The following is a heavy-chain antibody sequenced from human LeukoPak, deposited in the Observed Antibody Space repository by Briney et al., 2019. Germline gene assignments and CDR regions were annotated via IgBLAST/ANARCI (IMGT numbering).Heavy chain of an antibody. V-gene: IGHV3-7*03. J-gene: IGHJ4*02. CDR3: ARGGYDILTGYYTDFDY. CDR1: GFPFSSYW. D-gene: IGHD3-9*01. Sequence: GGSLRLSCVASGFPFSSYWMTWVRQAPGKGLEWVANIKQDGSKKSYVDSVKGRFTISRDNAKNSLYVQMNSLRAEDTALYYCARGGYDILTGYYTDFDYWGQGTLVTVSS. CDR2: IKQDGSKK.